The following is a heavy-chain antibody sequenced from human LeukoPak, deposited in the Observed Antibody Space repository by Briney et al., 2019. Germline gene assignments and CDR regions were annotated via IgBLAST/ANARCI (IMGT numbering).Heavy chain of an antibody. D-gene: IGHD6-19*01. CDR1: GFTVSSNY. CDR2: IYSGGST. V-gene: IGHV3-66*04. CDR3: ARPVYSSGWFDY. J-gene: IGHJ4*02. Sequence: GGSLRLSCAASGFTVSSNYMSWVRQAPGKGLEWVSVIYSGGSTYYADSVKGRFTISRDNSKNTLYPQMNSLRAEDTAVYYCARPVYSSGWFDYWGQGTLVTVSS.